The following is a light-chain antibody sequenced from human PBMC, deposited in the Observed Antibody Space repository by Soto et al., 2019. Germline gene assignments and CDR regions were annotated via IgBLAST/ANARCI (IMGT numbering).Light chain of an antibody. V-gene: IGKV1-5*01. CDR1: HNIERW. CDR3: QQFAISTT. Sequence: DIQMTQSPPSLSASIGYRVTITCRASHNIERWMAWYQQKPGKAPSLLIFDASTLHSGVPSRFSGSGSGTDFTLTISSLQPDDFATYYCQQFAISTTFGQGTKGDIK. CDR2: DAS. J-gene: IGKJ1*01.